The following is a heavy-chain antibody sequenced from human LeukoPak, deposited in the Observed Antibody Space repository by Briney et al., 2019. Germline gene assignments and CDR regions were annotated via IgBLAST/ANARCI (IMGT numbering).Heavy chain of an antibody. Sequence: ASVKVSCKASGFTFTSPAMQWVRQARGQRLEWIGWIVVGSGNTNYAQKFQERVTITKDMSTSTAYMELSSLRSEDTAVYYCAADREAGVWGSPSDWGQGTLVTVSS. V-gene: IGHV1-58*02. CDR1: GFTFTSPA. J-gene: IGHJ4*02. D-gene: IGHD3-16*01. CDR2: IVVGSGNT. CDR3: AADREAGVWGSPSD.